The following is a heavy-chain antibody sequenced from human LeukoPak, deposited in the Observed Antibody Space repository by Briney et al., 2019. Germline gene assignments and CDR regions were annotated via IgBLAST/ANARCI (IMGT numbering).Heavy chain of an antibody. Sequence: GGSLRLSCAASGFTFSSYSMNWVRQAPGKGLEWVANIKQDGSEKYYVDSVKGRFTISRDNAKNSLYLQMNSLRAEDTAVYYCAQAGDSSGYFDYWGQGTLVTVSS. D-gene: IGHD3-22*01. J-gene: IGHJ4*02. CDR1: GFTFSSYS. CDR2: IKQDGSEK. V-gene: IGHV3-7*01. CDR3: AQAGDSSGYFDY.